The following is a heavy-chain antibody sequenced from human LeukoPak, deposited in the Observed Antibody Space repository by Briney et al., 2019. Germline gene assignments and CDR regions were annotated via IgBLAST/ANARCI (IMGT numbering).Heavy chain of an antibody. CDR2: IYYSGST. J-gene: IGHJ5*02. V-gene: IGHV4-59*01. CDR3: ARERGSVSSRTPWMENWFVP. CDR1: GGSISSYY. Sequence: PSETLSLTCTVSGGSISSYYWSWIRQPPGKGLEWIGYIYYSGSTNYNPSLKSRVTISVDTSKNQFSLKLSSVTAADTAVYYCARERGSVSSRTPWMENWFVPWGQGTLVTVSS. D-gene: IGHD6-13*01.